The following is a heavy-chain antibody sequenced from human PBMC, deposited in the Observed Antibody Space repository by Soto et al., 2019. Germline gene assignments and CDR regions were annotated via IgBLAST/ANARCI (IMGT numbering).Heavy chain of an antibody. V-gene: IGHV1-69*01. Sequence: QVQLVQSGAEVKKPGSSVKVSCKASGGTFSSYAISWVRQAPGQRLEWMGGIIPIFGTANYAQKFQGRVTITADEATSTAYMELSRMRSEDTAVYYCAGGCSSTSCYSPDYYYGMDVWGQGTTVTVSS. D-gene: IGHD2-2*01. J-gene: IGHJ6*02. CDR1: GGTFSSYA. CDR3: AGGCSSTSCYSPDYYYGMDV. CDR2: IIPIFGTA.